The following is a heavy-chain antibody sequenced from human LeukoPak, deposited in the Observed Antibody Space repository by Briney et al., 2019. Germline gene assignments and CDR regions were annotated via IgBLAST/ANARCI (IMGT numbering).Heavy chain of an antibody. CDR1: GYTFITYY. CDR2: INPSGGGT. V-gene: IGHV1-46*01. CDR3: ARDGNYYESGSYSWFDY. J-gene: IGHJ5*01. Sequence: ASVKVSCKASGYTFITYYMHWVRQAPGQGLEWMGIINPSGGGTSYAQKFQGRVTMTRDMSTSTVYMELSSLRSEDTAVYYCARDGNYYESGSYSWFDYWGQGTLVTVSS. D-gene: IGHD3-10*01.